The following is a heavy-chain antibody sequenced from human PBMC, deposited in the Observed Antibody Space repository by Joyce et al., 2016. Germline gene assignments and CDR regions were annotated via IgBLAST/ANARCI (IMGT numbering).Heavy chain of an antibody. Sequence: QVQLVQSGAELKKPGASLKVSCKTSGYIFSNYTISWVRQAPGQGLGWMGWISAYNGDTDFAQKFQGRVTMTTDPSTSTVYMELRSLRSDDTAVYFCARGPLEGSGNKHSYDMDVWGQGTTVTVSS. V-gene: IGHV1-18*01. CDR1: GYIFSNYT. D-gene: IGHD3-10*01. CDR2: ISAYNGDT. CDR3: ARGPLEGSGNKHSYDMDV. J-gene: IGHJ6*02.